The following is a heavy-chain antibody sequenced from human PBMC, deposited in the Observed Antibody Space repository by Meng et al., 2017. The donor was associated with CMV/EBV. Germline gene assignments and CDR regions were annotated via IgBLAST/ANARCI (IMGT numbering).Heavy chain of an antibody. CDR1: GGSISSYY. J-gene: IGHJ4*02. CDR2: IYYSGST. CDR3: ARGDYSNSHDY. D-gene: IGHD4-11*01. V-gene: IGHV4-59*12. Sequence: GSLRLSCTVSGGSISSYYWSWIRQPPGKGLEWIGYIYYSGSTYYNPSLKSRVTISVDTSKNQFSLKLSSVTAADTAVYYCARGDYSNSHDYWGQGTLVTVSS.